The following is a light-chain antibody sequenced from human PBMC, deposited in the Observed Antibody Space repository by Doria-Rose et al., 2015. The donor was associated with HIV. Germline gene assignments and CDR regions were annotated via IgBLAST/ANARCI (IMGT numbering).Light chain of an antibody. CDR1: SSNIGAGFD. CDR3: QSYDSRLSVYV. J-gene: IGLJ1*01. CDR2: GNT. V-gene: IGLV1-40*01. Sequence: QPVLTQPPSVSGAPGQRVAISCTGSSSNIGAGFDVNWYQQFPGTAPKLLIHGNTNRPSGVSDRFSGSKSGTSASLAISGLPAEDEADYYCQSYDSRLSVYVFGTGTKVTVL.